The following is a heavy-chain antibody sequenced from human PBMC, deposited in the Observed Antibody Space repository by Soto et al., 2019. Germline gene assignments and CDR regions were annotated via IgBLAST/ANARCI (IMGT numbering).Heavy chain of an antibody. CDR3: AREGGCSGGSCYSANWFDP. Sequence: LRLSCTVSGGSISSGGYHWSWIRQYPGKGLELIGNIYHDGRTYYNPSLKGRVAISVGTSKSQFSLKLSSVTAADTAVYYCAREGGCSGGSCYSANWFDPWGQGTLVTVSS. CDR1: GGSISSGGYH. J-gene: IGHJ5*02. V-gene: IGHV4-31*03. D-gene: IGHD2-15*01. CDR2: IYHDGRT.